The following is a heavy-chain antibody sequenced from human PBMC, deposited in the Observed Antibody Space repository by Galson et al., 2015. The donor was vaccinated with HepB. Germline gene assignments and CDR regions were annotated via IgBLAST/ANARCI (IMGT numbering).Heavy chain of an antibody. CDR2: IYYSGST. CDR1: GGSISSGDYY. J-gene: IGHJ3*02. CDR3: ARAGAYYYDSSGYSEGGYAFDI. D-gene: IGHD3-22*01. Sequence: LSLTCTVSGGSISSGDYYWSWIRQPPGKGLEWIGYIYYSGSTYYNPSLKSRVTISVDTSKNQFSLKLSSVTAADTAVYYCARAGAYYYDSSGYSEGGYAFDIWGQGTMVTVSS. V-gene: IGHV4-30-4*01.